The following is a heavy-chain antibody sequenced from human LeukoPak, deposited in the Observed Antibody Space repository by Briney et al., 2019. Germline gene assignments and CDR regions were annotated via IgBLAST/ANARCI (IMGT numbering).Heavy chain of an antibody. J-gene: IGHJ6*02. CDR1: GFTFSNYA. Sequence: GGSLRLSCAASGFTFSNYAMSWVRQAPGKGLEWVSAISGIGGSTYYADSVKGRFAISRDNSKNSLYLQMNSLRAEDTAVYYCARVPWSSSLYYYGMDVWGQGTTVTVSS. V-gene: IGHV3-23*01. D-gene: IGHD6-6*01. CDR2: ISGIGGST. CDR3: ARVPWSSSLYYYGMDV.